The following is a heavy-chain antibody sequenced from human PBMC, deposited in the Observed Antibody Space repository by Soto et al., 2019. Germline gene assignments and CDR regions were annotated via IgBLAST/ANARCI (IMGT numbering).Heavy chain of an antibody. J-gene: IGHJ3*02. CDR1: GYTFTSYA. D-gene: IGHD2-15*01. Sequence: QVQLVQSGAEVKKPGASVNVSCKASGYTFTSYAMHWVRQAPGQRREWMGWINAGNGNTKYSQKFQGRVTITRDTSASTAYMELSSLRSEDTAVYYCARVIRISRLDAFDIWGQGTMVTVSS. CDR3: ARVIRISRLDAFDI. CDR2: INAGNGNT. V-gene: IGHV1-3*01.